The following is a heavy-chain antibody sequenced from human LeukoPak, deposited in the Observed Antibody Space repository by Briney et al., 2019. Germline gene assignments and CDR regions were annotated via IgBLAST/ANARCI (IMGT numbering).Heavy chain of an antibody. J-gene: IGHJ1*01. CDR3: ASSIAVAGNEYFQH. CDR1: GGSISSGSYY. CDR2: IYTSGST. D-gene: IGHD6-19*01. Sequence: SETLSLTCTVSGGSISSGSYYWSWIRQPAGKGLEWIGRIYTSGSTNYNPSLKSRVTISVDTSKNQFSLKLSSVTAADTAVYYCASSIAVAGNEYFQHWGQGTLVTVSS. V-gene: IGHV4-61*02.